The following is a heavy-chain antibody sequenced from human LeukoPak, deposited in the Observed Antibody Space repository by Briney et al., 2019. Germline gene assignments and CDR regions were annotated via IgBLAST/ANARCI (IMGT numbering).Heavy chain of an antibody. Sequence: ASVKVSCKASGYTFTGYYMHWVRQAPGQGLEWMGWINGNSGGTKYAQKFQGRVTMTRDTSINTAYMELSSLRSDDTAMYYCAFFEYSSSSSHYWGQGTLVTVSS. V-gene: IGHV1-2*02. CDR2: INGNSGGT. CDR1: GYTFTGYY. CDR3: AFFEYSSSSSHY. D-gene: IGHD6-6*01. J-gene: IGHJ4*02.